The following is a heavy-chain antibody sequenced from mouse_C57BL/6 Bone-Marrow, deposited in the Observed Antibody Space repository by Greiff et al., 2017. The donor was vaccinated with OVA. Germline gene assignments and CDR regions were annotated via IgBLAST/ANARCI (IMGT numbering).Heavy chain of an antibody. Sequence: QVQLKQPGPELVKPGASVKISCKASGYAFSSSWMNWVKQRPGKGLEWIGRIYPGDGDTNYNGKFKGKATLTADKSSSTAYMQLSSLTSEDSAVYFCASIYWAWFAYWGQGTLVTVSA. CDR2: IYPGDGDT. V-gene: IGHV1-82*01. D-gene: IGHD2-1*01. CDR3: ASIYWAWFAY. CDR1: GYAFSSSW. J-gene: IGHJ3*01.